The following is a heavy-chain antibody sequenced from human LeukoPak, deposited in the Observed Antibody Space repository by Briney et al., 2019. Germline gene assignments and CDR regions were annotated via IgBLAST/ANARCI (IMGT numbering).Heavy chain of an antibody. D-gene: IGHD2-2*01. CDR2: IYYSGST. CDR3: ARQYCSSTSCYEVDY. V-gene: IGHV4-59*01. J-gene: IGHJ4*02. Sequence: SETLSLTCTVSGGSISSYYWGWIRQPPGKGLEWIGYIYYSGSTNYNPSLKSRVTISVDTSKNQFSLKLSSVTAADTAVYYCARQYCSSTSCYEVDYWGQGTLVIVSS. CDR1: GGSISSYY.